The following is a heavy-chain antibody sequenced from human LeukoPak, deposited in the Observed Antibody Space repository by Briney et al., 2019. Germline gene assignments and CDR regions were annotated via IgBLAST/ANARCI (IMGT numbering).Heavy chain of an antibody. D-gene: IGHD2-2*01. J-gene: IGHJ3*02. CDR1: GGTFSSYA. V-gene: IGHV1-69*06. Sequence: PEASVKVSCKASGGTFSSYAISWVRQAPGQGLEWMGGIIPIFGTANYAQKFQGRVTITADKSTSTAYMELSSLRSEDTAVYYCARGSYCSSTSCHLPPADAFDIWGQGTMVTVSS. CDR3: ARGSYCSSTSCHLPPADAFDI. CDR2: IIPIFGTA.